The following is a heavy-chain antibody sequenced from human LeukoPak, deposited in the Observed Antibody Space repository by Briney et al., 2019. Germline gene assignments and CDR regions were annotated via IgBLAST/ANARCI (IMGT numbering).Heavy chain of an antibody. CDR3: ARGHKTTVTTRIFDY. CDR2: IWYDGSNK. J-gene: IGHJ4*02. Sequence: PGRSLRLSCAASGFTFNSYGMHWVRQAPGKGLEWVAVIWYDGSNKYYADSVKGRFTISRDNSKNTLYLQMNSLRAEDTAVYYCARGHKTTVTTRIFDYWGQGTLVTVSS. V-gene: IGHV3-33*01. D-gene: IGHD4-17*01. CDR1: GFTFNSYG.